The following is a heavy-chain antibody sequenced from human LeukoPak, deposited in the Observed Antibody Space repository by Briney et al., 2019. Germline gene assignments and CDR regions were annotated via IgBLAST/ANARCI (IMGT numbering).Heavy chain of an antibody. V-gene: IGHV3-7*01. CDR2: IKQDGSEK. D-gene: IGHD3-22*01. Sequence: PGGSLRLSCAASGFTFSSYWMSWVRQAPGKGLEWVANIKQDGSEKYYVGSVKGRFTISRDNAKNSLYLQMNSLRAEDTAVYYCARRDKIVVVITSHYYYYYYMDVWGKGTTVTVSS. J-gene: IGHJ6*03. CDR1: GFTFSSYW. CDR3: ARRDKIVVVITSHYYYYYYMDV.